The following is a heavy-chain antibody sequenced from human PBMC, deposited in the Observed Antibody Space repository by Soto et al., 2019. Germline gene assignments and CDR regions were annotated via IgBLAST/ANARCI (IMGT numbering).Heavy chain of an antibody. CDR3: AGLDNYESSGYHLNY. D-gene: IGHD3-22*01. CDR2: IYYLGNT. J-gene: IGHJ4*02. V-gene: IGHV4-39*01. CDR1: GGSISSGPSY. Sequence: SETLSLTCTVSGGSISSGPSYWGWIRQPPGQGLEWVGSIYYLGNTYYNSSLGSRVVISVDKSKNQFSLKLSSVTAADTAVYYCAGLDNYESSGYHLNYCGQGTQVTVSS.